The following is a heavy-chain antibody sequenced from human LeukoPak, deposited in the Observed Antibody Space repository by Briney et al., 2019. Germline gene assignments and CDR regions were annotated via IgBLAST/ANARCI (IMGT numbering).Heavy chain of an antibody. D-gene: IGHD3-22*01. CDR2: ISSSSSYI. V-gene: IGHV3-21*01. CDR1: GFTFSSYS. CDR3: ARVGYYDSSGYRAFDI. Sequence: GGSLRLSCAASGFTFSSYSMNWVRQAPGKGPEWVSSISSSSSYIYYADSVKGRFTISRDNAKNSLYLQMNGLRAEDTAVYCCARVGYYDSSGYRAFDIWGQGTMVTVSS. J-gene: IGHJ3*02.